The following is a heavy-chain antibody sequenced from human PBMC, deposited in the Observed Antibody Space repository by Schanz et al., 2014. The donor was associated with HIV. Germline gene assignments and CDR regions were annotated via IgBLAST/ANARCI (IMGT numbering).Heavy chain of an antibody. J-gene: IGHJ6*02. Sequence: VQLVESGGGVVQPGRSLRLSCAASGFTFSTYGMHWVRQGPGKGLEWVAFISYDGSNKYYADSVKGRFTISRDNSKNTLFLQMNSLRGEDTAVYYCARVANWDYYGMDVWGRGTTVTVSS. CDR2: ISYDGSNK. V-gene: IGHV3-30*03. CDR3: ARVANWDYYGMDV. D-gene: IGHD3-16*01. CDR1: GFTFSTYG.